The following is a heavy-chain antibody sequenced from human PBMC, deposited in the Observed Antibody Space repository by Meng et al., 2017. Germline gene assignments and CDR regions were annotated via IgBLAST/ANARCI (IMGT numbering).Heavy chain of an antibody. CDR1: GFTFSSYD. CDR2: IGTAGDT. Sequence: GESLKISCAACGFTFSSYDMHWVRQATGKGLEWVSAIGTAGDTYYPGSVKGQFTISRENAKNSLYLQMNSLRAGDTAVYYCARVDGEQWLGNYYYYGMDVWGQGTTVTVSS. CDR3: ARVDGEQWLGNYYYYGMDV. D-gene: IGHD6-19*01. J-gene: IGHJ6*02. V-gene: IGHV3-13*03.